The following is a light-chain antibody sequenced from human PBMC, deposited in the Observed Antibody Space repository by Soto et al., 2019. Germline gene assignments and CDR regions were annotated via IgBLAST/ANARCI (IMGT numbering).Light chain of an antibody. J-gene: IGKJ4*01. V-gene: IGKV3-11*01. CDR1: QSVSSN. CDR2: GAS. Sequence: EIVMTQSPATLSVSPGERATLSCRASQSVSSNLAWYQQKPGQAPRLLIYGASIRATGIPARFSGNGSRTDFTLTITSLEPEDFAVYYCQQRSYWRFGGGTRVQIK. CDR3: QQRSYWR.